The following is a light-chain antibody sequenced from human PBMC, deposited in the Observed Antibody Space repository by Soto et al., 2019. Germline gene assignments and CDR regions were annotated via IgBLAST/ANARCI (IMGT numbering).Light chain of an antibody. V-gene: IGLV3-21*02. Sequence: SYELTQPPSVSGAPGQTARITCGGNHIGGQSVHWYQHKTGQAPVAVVFDDSDRPSGIPERFSGSKSGNAATLTISRVEAGDEADYYCQVWDINSDHWVFGGGTKVTVL. CDR3: QVWDINSDHWV. J-gene: IGLJ3*02. CDR2: DDS. CDR1: HIGGQS.